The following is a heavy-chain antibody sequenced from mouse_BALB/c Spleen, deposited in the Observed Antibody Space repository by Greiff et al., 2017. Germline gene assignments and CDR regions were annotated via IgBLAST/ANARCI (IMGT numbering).Heavy chain of an antibody. J-gene: IGHJ3*01. CDR1: GFNIKDTY. V-gene: IGHV14-3*02. Sequence: VHVKQSGAELVKPGASVKLSCTASGFNIKDTYMHWVKQRPEQGLEWIGRIDPANGNTKYDPKFQGKATITADTSSNTAYLQLSSLTSEDTAVYYCARHGGGWFAYWGQGTLVTVSA. CDR2: IDPANGNT. CDR3: ARHGGGWFAY.